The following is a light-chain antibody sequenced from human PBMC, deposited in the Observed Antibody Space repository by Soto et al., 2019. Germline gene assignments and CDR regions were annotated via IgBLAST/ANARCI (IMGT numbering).Light chain of an antibody. Sequence: EIVLTQSPGTLSLSPGERATLSCRASQSVSSSYLAWYQQKPGQAPRVLIYGASSRATGIPDRFSGSGSGTEFTLTISRLEPEDFAVHFCQQYGNSPPNTFGQGPRWIS. J-gene: IGKJ2*01. CDR3: QQYGNSPPNT. V-gene: IGKV3-20*01. CDR2: GAS. CDR1: QSVSSSY.